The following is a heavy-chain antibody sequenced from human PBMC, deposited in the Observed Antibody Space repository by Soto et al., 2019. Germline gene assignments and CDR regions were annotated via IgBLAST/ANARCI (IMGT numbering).Heavy chain of an antibody. CDR2: IIPIFGTP. CDR3: ARDRDDYGSGNYYNRIDF. CDR1: GGIFSTYA. D-gene: IGHD3-10*01. J-gene: IGHJ4*02. V-gene: IGHV1-69*01. Sequence: QVQLVQSGAEVKKPGSSVKVSCKASGGIFSTYAISWLRQAPGQGLEWMGGIIPIFGTPNYAQRCQGRVTITADEATRTAYMELSRLRSEDTAVYYCARDRDDYGSGNYYNRIDFWGQGTLVTVSS.